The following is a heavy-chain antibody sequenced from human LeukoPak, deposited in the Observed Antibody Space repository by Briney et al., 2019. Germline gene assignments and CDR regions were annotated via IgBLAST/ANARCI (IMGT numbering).Heavy chain of an antibody. Sequence: SETLSLTCTVSGGSISSSSYYWGWIRQPPGKGLEWIGSIYYSGSTYYNPSLKSRVTIPVDTSKNQFSLKLSSVTAADTAVYYCARAGYYYDSSGYYLSRIFEPWGQGTLVTVSS. D-gene: IGHD3-22*01. CDR2: IYYSGST. CDR1: GGSISSSSYY. CDR3: ARAGYYYDSSGYYLSRIFEP. V-gene: IGHV4-39*07. J-gene: IGHJ5*02.